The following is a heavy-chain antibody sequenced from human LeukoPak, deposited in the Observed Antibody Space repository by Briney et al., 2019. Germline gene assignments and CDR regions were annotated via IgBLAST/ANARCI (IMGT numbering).Heavy chain of an antibody. Sequence: GGSLRLSCAASGFTFNRYGMHWVRQAPGKGLEWVAVISYDGSNKYYADSVKGRFTISRDNSKNTLYLQMNSLRAEDTAVYYCARVGYGDYYFDYWGQGTLVTVSS. V-gene: IGHV3-30*03. D-gene: IGHD4-17*01. CDR3: ARVGYGDYYFDY. J-gene: IGHJ4*02. CDR1: GFTFNRYG. CDR2: ISYDGSNK.